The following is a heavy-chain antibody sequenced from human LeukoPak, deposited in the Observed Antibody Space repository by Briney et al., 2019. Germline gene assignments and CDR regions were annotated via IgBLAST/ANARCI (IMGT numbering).Heavy chain of an antibody. Sequence: VKVSCKASGYTFTGYYMHWVRQAPGQGLGWMGWINPNSGNTGYAQKFQGRVTMTRNTSISTAYMELSSLRSEDTAVYYCARGRSSSGYYYWGQGTLVTVSS. J-gene: IGHJ4*02. CDR3: ARGRSSSGYYY. CDR1: GYTFTGYY. V-gene: IGHV1-8*02. D-gene: IGHD3-22*01. CDR2: INPNSGNT.